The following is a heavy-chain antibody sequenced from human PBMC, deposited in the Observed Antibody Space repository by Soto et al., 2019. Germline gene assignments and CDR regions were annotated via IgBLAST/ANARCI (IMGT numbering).Heavy chain of an antibody. D-gene: IGHD2-2*01. CDR1: GFTFDYYA. Sequence: LRLSCAASGFTFDYYAMHWVRQAPGKGLEWVSGISWNSGTIGYADSVKGRFTISRDNAKNSLYLQMNNLRAEDTALYYCAKGGVLVAAAVVYWGQGTLVTVSS. CDR2: ISWNSGTI. CDR3: AKGGVLVAAAVVY. J-gene: IGHJ4*02. V-gene: IGHV3-9*01.